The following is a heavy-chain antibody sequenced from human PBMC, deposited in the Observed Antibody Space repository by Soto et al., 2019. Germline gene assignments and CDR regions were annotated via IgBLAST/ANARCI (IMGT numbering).Heavy chain of an antibody. CDR3: ARESGDWPLNWFDP. CDR2: STSDGKSK. V-gene: IGHV3-74*01. D-gene: IGHD2-21*02. Sequence: VHLVESGGGLVQPGGSLRLSCAASGFNFSNHWMHWVRQRPGEGLVWVSRSTSDGKSKAYAESVKGRSAISRDNAKNTLYLQMNGLTAEDTAVYYCARESGDWPLNWFDPWGQGTLVTVSS. J-gene: IGHJ5*02. CDR1: GFNFSNHW.